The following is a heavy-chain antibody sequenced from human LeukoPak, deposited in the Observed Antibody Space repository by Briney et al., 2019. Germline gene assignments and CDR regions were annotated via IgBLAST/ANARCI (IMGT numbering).Heavy chain of an antibody. CDR1: GGSISSGDYY. J-gene: IGHJ4*02. Sequence: SETLSLTCTVSGGSISSGDYYWSWIRQPPGKGLEWIGYIYYSGSTYYNPSLKSRVTISVDTSKNQFSLKLSSVTAADTAVYYCARDEESYGYYFDYWGQGTLVTVSS. D-gene: IGHD5-18*01. CDR3: ARDEESYGYYFDY. CDR2: IYYSGST. V-gene: IGHV4-30-4*08.